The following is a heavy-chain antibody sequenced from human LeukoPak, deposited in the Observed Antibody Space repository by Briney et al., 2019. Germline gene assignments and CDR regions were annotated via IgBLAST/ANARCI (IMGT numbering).Heavy chain of an antibody. Sequence: AGGSVRLSCAASGFTFSDSYMSWLRQAPGKGLEWLSYISSSGSTIYYADSVKGRFTISRDNAKNSLYLQMNSLRAEDTAVYYCARDPEYYDSSGTFDYWGQGTLVTVSS. J-gene: IGHJ4*02. V-gene: IGHV3-11*01. D-gene: IGHD3-22*01. CDR3: ARDPEYYDSSGTFDY. CDR2: ISSSGSTI. CDR1: GFTFSDSY.